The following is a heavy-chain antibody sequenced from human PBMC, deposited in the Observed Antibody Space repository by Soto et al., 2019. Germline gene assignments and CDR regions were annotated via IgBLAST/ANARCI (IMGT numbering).Heavy chain of an antibody. CDR3: ARDRAAAGGYYYYGMDV. Sequence: SETLSLTCTVSGVTLSGYYWSWIRQTPGKTLEWIGCIYFNGTTIYNPSLKSRVTISLDMSKNQFSLKLRSVTATDTAVYHCARDRAAAGGYYYYGMDVWAQGTTVTVSS. CDR2: IYFNGTT. CDR1: GVTLSGYY. V-gene: IGHV4-59*01. J-gene: IGHJ6*02. D-gene: IGHD6-13*01.